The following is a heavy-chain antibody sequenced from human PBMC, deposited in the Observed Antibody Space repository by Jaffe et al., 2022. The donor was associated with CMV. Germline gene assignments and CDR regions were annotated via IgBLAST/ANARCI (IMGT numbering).Heavy chain of an antibody. J-gene: IGHJ3*02. CDR2: INPNSGGT. V-gene: IGHV1-2*02. D-gene: IGHD3-16*02. CDR1: GYTFTGYY. CDR3: ARVVSPLSPPGAFDI. Sequence: QVQLVQSGAEVKKPGASVKVSCKASGYTFTGYYMHWVRQAPGQGLEWMGWINPNSGGTNYAQKFQGRVTMTRDTSISTAYMELSRLRSDDTAVYYCARVVSPLSPPGAFDIWGQGTMVTVSS.